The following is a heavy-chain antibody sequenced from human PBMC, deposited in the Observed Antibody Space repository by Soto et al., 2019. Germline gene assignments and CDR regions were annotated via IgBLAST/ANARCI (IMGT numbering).Heavy chain of an antibody. V-gene: IGHV4-61*01. J-gene: IGHJ5*02. D-gene: IGHD2-15*01. Sequence: SETLSLTCTVSGGSVSSGSYYWSWIRQPPGKGLERIGYIYYSGSTNYNHSLKSRVTISVDTSKNQFSLKLSSVTAADTAVYYCARGDIVVAPGSLTKPPSWFDPWGQGTLVTVS. CDR3: ARGDIVVAPGSLTKPPSWFDP. CDR1: GGSVSSGSYY. CDR2: IYYSGST.